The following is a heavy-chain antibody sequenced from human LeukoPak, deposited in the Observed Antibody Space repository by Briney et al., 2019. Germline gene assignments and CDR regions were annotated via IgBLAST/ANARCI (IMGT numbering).Heavy chain of an antibody. CDR3: ARGPAMVRGVIIWFDP. Sequence: ASVKVSCKASGYTFTGYNMHWVRQAPGQGLEWMGWINPNSGGTNYAQKFQGRVTMTRDTSISTAYMELSRLRSDDTAVYYCARGPAMVRGVIIWFDPWGQGTLVTVSS. CDR2: INPNSGGT. V-gene: IGHV1-2*02. D-gene: IGHD3-10*01. J-gene: IGHJ5*02. CDR1: GYTFTGYN.